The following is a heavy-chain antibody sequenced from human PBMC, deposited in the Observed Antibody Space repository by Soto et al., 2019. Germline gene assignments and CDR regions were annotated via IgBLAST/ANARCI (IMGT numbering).Heavy chain of an antibody. Sequence: QVQLVQSGAEVKKPGSSVKVSCKASGGTVSSYTISWVRQAPGQGLEWMGRIIPILGIANYAQKFQGRVTITADKSTSTAYMELSSLRSEDAAVYYCARDPLYDIANEWANTFDYWGQGTLVTVSS. V-gene: IGHV1-69*08. CDR1: GGTVSSYT. D-gene: IGHD3-9*01. CDR2: IIPILGIA. J-gene: IGHJ4*02. CDR3: ARDPLYDIANEWANTFDY.